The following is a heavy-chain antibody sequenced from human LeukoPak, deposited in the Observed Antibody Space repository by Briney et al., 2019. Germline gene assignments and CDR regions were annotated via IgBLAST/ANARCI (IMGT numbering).Heavy chain of an antibody. CDR1: GGSISSGSYY. Sequence: SQTLSLTCTVSGGSISSGSYYWSWIRQPAGKGLEWIGRINTSGSTNYNPSLKSRVTISVDTSKNQFSLKLSSVTAADTAVYYCARELRYYDSSGYYLAYYFDYWGQGTLVTVSS. CDR3: ARELRYYDSSGYYLAYYFDY. V-gene: IGHV4-61*02. J-gene: IGHJ4*02. D-gene: IGHD3-22*01. CDR2: INTSGST.